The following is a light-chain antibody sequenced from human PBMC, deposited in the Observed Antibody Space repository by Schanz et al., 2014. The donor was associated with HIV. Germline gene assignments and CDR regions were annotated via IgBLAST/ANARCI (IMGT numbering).Light chain of an antibody. CDR3: STWDDSLNGVV. CDR1: TVNIGSNA. CDR2: SNN. Sequence: QSVLTQPPSASGSPGQGVTISCSGGTVNIGSNAVHWYKQLPGTAPKVLIYSNNQRPSGVPGRFSGSKSGTSASLAISGLQSEDEADYYCSTWDDSLNGVVFGGGTKLTVL. J-gene: IGLJ2*01. V-gene: IGLV1-44*01.